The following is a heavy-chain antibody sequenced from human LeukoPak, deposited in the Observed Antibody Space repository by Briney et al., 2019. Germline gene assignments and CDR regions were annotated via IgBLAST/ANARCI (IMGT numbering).Heavy chain of an antibody. V-gene: IGHV3-33*08. CDR1: GFTFDDYA. Sequence: TGGSLRLSCAASGFTFDDYAMHWVRQAPGKGLEWVAVIWYDGSNKYYADSVKGRFTISRDNSKNTLYLQMNSLRAEDTAVYYCARDSSGPTYGMDVWGQGTTVTVSS. D-gene: IGHD2-15*01. CDR2: IWYDGSNK. CDR3: ARDSSGPTYGMDV. J-gene: IGHJ6*02.